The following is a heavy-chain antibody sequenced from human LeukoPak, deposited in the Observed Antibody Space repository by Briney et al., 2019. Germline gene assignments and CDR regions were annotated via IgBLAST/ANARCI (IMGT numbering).Heavy chain of an antibody. D-gene: IGHD5-18*01. CDR2: IYHSGST. J-gene: IGHJ3*02. V-gene: IGHV4-4*02. CDR3: ARHTAMVEAFDI. Sequence: SETLSLTCAVSGGSISSSNWWSWVRQPPGKGLEWIGEIYHSGSTNYNPSLKSRVTISVDKSKSQFSLKLSSVTAAGTAVYYCARHTAMVEAFDIWGQGTMVTVSS. CDR1: GGSISSSNW.